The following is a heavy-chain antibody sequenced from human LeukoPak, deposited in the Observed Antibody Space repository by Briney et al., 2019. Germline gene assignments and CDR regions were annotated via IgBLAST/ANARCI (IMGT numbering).Heavy chain of an antibody. V-gene: IGHV3-48*03. J-gene: IGHJ4*02. Sequence: GGSLRLSCAASGFTFSSYEMNWVRQAPGKGLEWVSYISSSGSTIYYADSVKGRFTISRDNAKNSLYLQMNSLGAEDTAVYYCARDDSSSWPGYFDYWGQGTLVTVSS. CDR3: ARDDSSSWPGYFDY. D-gene: IGHD6-13*01. CDR1: GFTFSSYE. CDR2: ISSSGSTI.